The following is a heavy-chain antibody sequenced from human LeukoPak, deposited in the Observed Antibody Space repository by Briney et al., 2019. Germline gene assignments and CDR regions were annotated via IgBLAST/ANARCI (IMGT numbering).Heavy chain of an antibody. CDR2: ISGSGGST. J-gene: IGHJ4*02. CDR3: AKAPRQWLVAFFDY. Sequence: GGSLRLSCAASGFTFSSYAMSWVRQAPGKGLEWVSAISGSGGSTYYADSVKGRFTISRDNSKNTLYLQMNSLRAEDTALYYCAKAPRQWLVAFFDYWGQGTLVTVSS. V-gene: IGHV3-23*01. CDR1: GFTFSSYA. D-gene: IGHD6-19*01.